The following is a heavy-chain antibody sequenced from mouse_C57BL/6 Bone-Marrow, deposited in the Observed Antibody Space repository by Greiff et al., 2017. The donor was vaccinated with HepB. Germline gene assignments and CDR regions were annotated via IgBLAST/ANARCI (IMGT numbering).Heavy chain of an antibody. J-gene: IGHJ2*01. CDR2: INPSNGGT. CDR3: ARGANWDVLFDY. D-gene: IGHD4-1*01. Sequence: QVQLQQPGTELVKPGASVKLSCKASGYTFTSYWMHWVKQRPGQGLEWIGNINPSNGGTNYNEKFKSKATLTVDKSSSTAYMQLSSLTSEDSAFFYCARGANWDVLFDYWGQGTTLTVSS. CDR1: GYTFTSYW. V-gene: IGHV1-53*01.